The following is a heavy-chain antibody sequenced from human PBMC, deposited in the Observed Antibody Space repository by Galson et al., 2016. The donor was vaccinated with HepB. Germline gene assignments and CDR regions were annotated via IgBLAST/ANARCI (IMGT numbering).Heavy chain of an antibody. V-gene: IGHV4-39*07. CDR3: VRDIRGSSRYGNSFDF. CDR2: IYYSGDT. D-gene: IGHD2-2*01. Sequence: ETLSLTCTVSGGSINGRDYYWGWIRQPPGKGLEWIGSIYYSGDTYYNPSLKSRVTVSLDTSKNQFSLNLRSETAADTALYYCVRDIRGSSRYGNSFDFWGQGTRVTVSS. J-gene: IGHJ4*02. CDR1: GGSINGRDYY.